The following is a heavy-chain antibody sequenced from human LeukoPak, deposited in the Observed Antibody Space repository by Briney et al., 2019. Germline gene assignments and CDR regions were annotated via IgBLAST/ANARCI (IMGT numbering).Heavy chain of an antibody. CDR2: IKQDGSEK. CDR3: ARVAMVRGVKSSDYMDV. CDR1: GFTFSRYW. J-gene: IGHJ6*03. V-gene: IGHV3-7*04. D-gene: IGHD3-10*01. Sequence: GGSLRLSCAASGFTFSRYWMSWVRQAPGKGLEWVANIKQDGSEKYYVDSVKGRFTISRDNAKNSLYLQMNSLRAEDTAVYYCARVAMVRGVKSSDYMDVWGKGTTVTVSS.